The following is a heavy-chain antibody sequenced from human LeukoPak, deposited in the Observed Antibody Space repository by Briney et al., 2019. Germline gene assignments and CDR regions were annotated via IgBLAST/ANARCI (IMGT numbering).Heavy chain of an antibody. CDR2: ISGSGGTT. J-gene: IGHJ3*02. CDR3: ASRKVGAKAFDI. V-gene: IGHV3-23*01. Sequence: GGSLRLSCAASGFIFSTCAMNWVRQAPGKGLEWVSAISGSGGTTYYADSGKGRSTIARDNSKNTLYLQMTSLRAEDTAVYCCASRKVGAKAFDIWGQGTMVTVSS. D-gene: IGHD1-26*01. CDR1: GFIFSTCA.